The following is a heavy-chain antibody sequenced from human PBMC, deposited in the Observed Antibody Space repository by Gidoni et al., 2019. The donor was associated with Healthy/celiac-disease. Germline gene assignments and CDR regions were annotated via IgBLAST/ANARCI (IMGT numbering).Heavy chain of an antibody. CDR2: ISGSGGST. CDR3: AKGTYSGSGGYYYYGMDV. J-gene: IGHJ6*02. V-gene: IGHV3-23*01. Sequence: EVQRLESGGGLVQPGGSLRLSCAASGFTFSSYARSWVRQSPGKGLEWVSVISGSGGSTYDADSVKGRFTISRDNSQNTLYLQMNSLRAEDTAVYYCAKGTYSGSGGYYYYGMDVWGQGTTVTVSS. CDR1: GFTFSSYA. D-gene: IGHD1-26*01.